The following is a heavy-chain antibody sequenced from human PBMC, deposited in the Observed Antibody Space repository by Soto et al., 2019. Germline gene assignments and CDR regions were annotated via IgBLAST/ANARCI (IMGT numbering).Heavy chain of an antibody. D-gene: IGHD1-26*01. CDR3: ARWSVGTTTGGFDY. CDR1: GFTFSSYA. J-gene: IGHJ4*02. Sequence: GGSLRLSCAASGFTFSSYAMHWVRQAPGKGLEWVAVISYDGNNKYYADSVKGRFTISRDNSKNTLYLQMNSLRAEDTAVYYCARWSVGTTTGGFDYWGQGTLVTVSS. CDR2: ISYDGNNK. V-gene: IGHV3-30-3*01.